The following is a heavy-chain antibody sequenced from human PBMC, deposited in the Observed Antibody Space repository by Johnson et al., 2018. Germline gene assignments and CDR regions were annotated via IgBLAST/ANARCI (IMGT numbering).Heavy chain of an antibody. CDR3: VRGDLEKATIRYGMDV. Sequence: VQLVESGGGVVQPGKSLRLSCAASGFTVSSNSMNWFRQAPGTGLEWVSFLYSDGSTYYKDSVKGRFAVSRDNSKNTMYLQMNSLRAEDTAVYYWVRGDLEKATIRYGMDVWGKGTTVTVSS. CDR1: GFTVSSNS. CDR2: LYSDGST. J-gene: IGHJ6*03. V-gene: IGHV3-53*01. D-gene: IGHD5-24*01.